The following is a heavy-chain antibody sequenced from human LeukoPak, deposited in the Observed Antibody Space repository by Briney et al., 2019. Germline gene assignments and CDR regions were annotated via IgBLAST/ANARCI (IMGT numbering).Heavy chain of an antibody. J-gene: IGHJ4*02. D-gene: IGHD2-2*02. CDR2: ILYDGSNK. CDR3: VGGQLLYWLGY. V-gene: IGHV3-30-3*01. CDR1: GFTFSSYT. Sequence: GSLRLSCAASGFTFSSYTMHWVRQAPGKGLEWVAVILYDGSNKYYADSVKGRFTISRDNSKNTLYMQMNRLRAEDTAVYYCVGGQLLYWLGYWGQGTLVTVSS.